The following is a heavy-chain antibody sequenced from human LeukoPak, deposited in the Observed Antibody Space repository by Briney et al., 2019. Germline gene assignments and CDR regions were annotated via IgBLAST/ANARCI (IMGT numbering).Heavy chain of an antibody. CDR3: ARDSRYYDYWSGYLDY. V-gene: IGHV4-61*02. Sequence: SQTLSLTCTVSGGSISSGSYYWSWIRRPAGKGLEWIGRMSTSGKTNYNPSLKSRVTMSVDTSNNQFFLNLSSVTAADTAVYYCARDSRYYDYWSGYLDYWGQGTLVTVSS. J-gene: IGHJ4*02. CDR2: MSTSGKT. CDR1: GGSISSGSYY. D-gene: IGHD3-3*01.